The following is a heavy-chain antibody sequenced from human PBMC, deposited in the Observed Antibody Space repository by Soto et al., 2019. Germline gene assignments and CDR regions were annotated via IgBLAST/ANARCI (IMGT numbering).Heavy chain of an antibody. D-gene: IGHD1-26*01. CDR1: GYSISSSNW. CDR2: IYYSGTT. J-gene: IGHJ4*02. CDR3: ARREIQGPIDY. V-gene: IGHV4-28*01. Sequence: QVQLQESGPGLVKPSATLSLTCAVSGYSISSSNWWGWLRQPPGKGLEWIGYIYYSGTTYYNPSLKRRVTMSVDTSKNQFSLKLTSVTAVDTAVYYCARREIQGPIDYWGQGTLVTVSS.